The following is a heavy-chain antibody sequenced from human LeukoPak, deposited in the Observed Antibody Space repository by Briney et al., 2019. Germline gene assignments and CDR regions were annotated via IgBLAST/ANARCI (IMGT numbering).Heavy chain of an antibody. V-gene: IGHV3-66*01. D-gene: IGHD3-16*01. Sequence: GGSLRLSFAASGFTDSSNYMSWLRQAPGKGLEWVSVIYSGGSTYYADSVKGRFTISRDNSKNTLYLQMNSLRAEDTAVYYCAKKKDNWGIDAFDFWGQGTMVTVSS. CDR1: GFTDSSNY. CDR2: IYSGGST. J-gene: IGHJ3*01. CDR3: AKKKDNWGIDAFDF.